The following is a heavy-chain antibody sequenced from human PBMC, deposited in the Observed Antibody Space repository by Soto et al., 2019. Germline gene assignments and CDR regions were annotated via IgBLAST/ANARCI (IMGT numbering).Heavy chain of an antibody. V-gene: IGHV3-7*01. CDR2: MKGDGSKE. CDR1: GFTFSTSW. D-gene: IGHD4-17*01. Sequence: VQLVESGGGLVQPGGSLRLSCLASGFTFSTSWMTWVRQAPGKGLEWVANMKGDGSKENSVDSVKGRFTISRDNAKNSLFLQMNRLRDEDTALYYCARDLNYGVSTVYYDVFDTWGQGTMVTVSP. J-gene: IGHJ3*02. CDR3: ARDLNYGVSTVYYDVFDT.